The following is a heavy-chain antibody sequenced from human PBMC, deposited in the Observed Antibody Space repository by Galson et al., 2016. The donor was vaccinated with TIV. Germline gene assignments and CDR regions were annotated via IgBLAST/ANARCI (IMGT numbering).Heavy chain of an antibody. CDR1: GYIFTSWT. J-gene: IGHJ4*02. Sequence: SVKVSCKASGYIFTSWTINWVRQAPGQGLEWVGIVNPRGGTTSYAQKFQGRVTMTRDTSTSTVYMELNSLKSDDTAVYYCARGPGYTNGDIFDYWGQGTLVTVAS. CDR3: ARGPGYTNGDIFDY. V-gene: IGHV1-46*01. D-gene: IGHD2-8*01. CDR2: VNPRGGTT.